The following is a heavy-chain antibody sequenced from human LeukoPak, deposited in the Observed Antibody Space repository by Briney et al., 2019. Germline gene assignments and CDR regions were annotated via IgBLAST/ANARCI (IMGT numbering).Heavy chain of an antibody. D-gene: IGHD2-15*01. J-gene: IGHJ4*02. Sequence: PGGSLRLSCAASGFTFSSYWMSWVRQAPGKGLEWVANIKQYGSEKYYVDSVKGRFTISRDNAKNSLYLQMNSLRAEDTAVYYCARDVYCSGGSCFASTPRFDYWGQGTLVTVSS. CDR2: IKQYGSEK. CDR1: GFTFSSYW. V-gene: IGHV3-7*01. CDR3: ARDVYCSGGSCFASTPRFDY.